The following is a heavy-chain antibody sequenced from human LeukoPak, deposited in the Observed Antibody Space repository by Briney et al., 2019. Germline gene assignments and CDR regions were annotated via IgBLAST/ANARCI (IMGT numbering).Heavy chain of an antibody. J-gene: IGHJ4*02. CDR1: GDSISSYY. D-gene: IGHD3-10*01. Sequence: SETLSLTCTVFGDSISSYYWSWIRQPPGKGLEWIGYIYFSGSTNYNASLKSRVPISVDRSEGPFSLKLSSVTAADTAVYYCARGRLGGSGSYSNVLDYWGQGTLVTVSS. CDR2: IYFSGST. CDR3: ARGRLGGSGSYSNVLDY. V-gene: IGHV4-59*12.